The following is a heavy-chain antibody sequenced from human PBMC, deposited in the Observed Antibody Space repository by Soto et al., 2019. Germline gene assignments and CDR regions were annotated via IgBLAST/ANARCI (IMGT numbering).Heavy chain of an antibody. J-gene: IGHJ3*01. CDR3: ARDRITTRGDAFDL. CDR2: IIPIPDIT. Sequence: QVQLVQSGAEVRKPGSSVKVSCKAPGGTFSTYIISRVRQAPGQGLEWMGRIIPIPDITNYAQKFQGRVTVTADRSTSTAYMELTSLKSEDTVVYYCARDRITTRGDAFDLWGQGTMVTVSS. D-gene: IGHD3-3*01. V-gene: IGHV1-69*08. CDR1: GGTFSTYI.